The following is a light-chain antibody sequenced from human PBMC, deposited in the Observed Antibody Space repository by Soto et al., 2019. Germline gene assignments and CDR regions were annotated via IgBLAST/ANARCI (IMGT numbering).Light chain of an antibody. CDR3: CSYAGSSTLYVV. CDR2: EGS. J-gene: IGLJ2*01. CDR1: SSDVGSYNL. V-gene: IGLV2-23*01. Sequence: QSALTQPASVSGSPGQSITISGTGTSSDVGSYNLVSWYQQHPGKAPKLMIYEGSKRPSGVSNRFSGSKSGNTASLTLSGLQAEDDADYYCCSYAGSSTLYVVFGGGTKLTVL.